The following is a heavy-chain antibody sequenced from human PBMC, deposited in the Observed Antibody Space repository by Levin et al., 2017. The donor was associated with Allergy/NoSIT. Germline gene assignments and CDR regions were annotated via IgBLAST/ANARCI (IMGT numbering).Heavy chain of an antibody. CDR3: ARATAMADNGVVDYFDY. D-gene: IGHD5-18*01. CDR1: GFTFSSYA. Sequence: PGGSLRLSCAASGFTFSSYAMHWVRQAPGKGLEWVAVISYDGSNKYYADSVKGRFTISRDNSKNTLYLQMNSLRAEDTAVYYCARATAMADNGVVDYFDYWGQGTLVTVSS. CDR2: ISYDGSNK. J-gene: IGHJ4*02. V-gene: IGHV3-30-3*01.